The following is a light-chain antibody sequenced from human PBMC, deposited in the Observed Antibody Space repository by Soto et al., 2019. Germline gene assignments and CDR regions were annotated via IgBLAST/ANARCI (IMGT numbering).Light chain of an antibody. CDR2: GAS. CDR3: QQYKERPPWT. CDR1: LTMNNN. Sequence: EIVMTQSPATLSVSPGESVTLSCRASLTMNNNIAWYQHKPGQAPRLLIFGASSRATGVPGRFSGSGFGTQFTISISSLQSEDFAVYYSQQYKERPPWTFGQGTTVE. V-gene: IGKV3-15*01. J-gene: IGKJ1*01.